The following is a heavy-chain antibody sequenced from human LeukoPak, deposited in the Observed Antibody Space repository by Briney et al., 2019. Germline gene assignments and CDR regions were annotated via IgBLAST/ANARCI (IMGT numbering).Heavy chain of an antibody. CDR2: ITPSSTTI. CDR1: GFSFSNYE. V-gene: IGHV3-48*03. Sequence: GGSLRLSCAASGFSFSNYEMNWVRQAPGKGLEWISYITPSSTTIYYADSVKGRFTISRDNAKNSLYLQMNGLRGEDTAVYYCAKGPGARGHFNWFDPWGQGTLVAVSS. J-gene: IGHJ5*02. CDR3: AKGPGARGHFNWFDP. D-gene: IGHD5-12*01.